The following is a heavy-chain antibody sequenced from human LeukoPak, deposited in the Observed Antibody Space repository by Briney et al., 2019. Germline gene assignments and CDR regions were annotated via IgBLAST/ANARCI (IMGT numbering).Heavy chain of an antibody. J-gene: IGHJ4*02. Sequence: ASVKVSCKASGYTFTAYYIHWVRQAPGQGLEWMGWIHPNTAGTNYAQNAQKFQGRITMTRDTSISTAYMELSRLRSDDTAVYYCATCSGGRCYSPDHWGQGTLVTVSS. V-gene: IGHV1-2*02. CDR1: GYTFTAYY. CDR3: ATCSGGRCYSPDH. D-gene: IGHD2-15*01. CDR2: IHPNTAGT.